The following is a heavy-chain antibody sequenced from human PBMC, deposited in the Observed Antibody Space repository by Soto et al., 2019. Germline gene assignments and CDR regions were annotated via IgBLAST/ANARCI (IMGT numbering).Heavy chain of an antibody. V-gene: IGHV3-23*01. D-gene: IGHD3-9*01. CDR2: ISNSGHST. CDR1: GFTFSSYA. CDR3: AENDNILTGYFGY. J-gene: IGHJ4*02. Sequence: PGGSLRLSCAASGFTFSSYAMSWVRQAAGKGLEWVSTISNSGHSTYYADSVKGRFTISRDNSKNTLYLHMNSLRAEDTAVYYSAENDNILTGYFGYWGQVTLVAVSS.